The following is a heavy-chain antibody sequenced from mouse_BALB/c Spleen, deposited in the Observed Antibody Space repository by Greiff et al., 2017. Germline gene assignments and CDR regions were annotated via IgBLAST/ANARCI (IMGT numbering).Heavy chain of an antibody. D-gene: IGHD1-1*01. V-gene: IGHV1-5*01. J-gene: IGHJ4*01. CDR3: TGGSSEAMDY. CDR2: IYPGNSDT. Sequence: DVKLQESGTVLARPGASVKMSCKASGYTFTSYWMHWVKQRPGQGLEWIGAIYPGNSDTSYNQKFKGKAKLTAVTSTSTAYMELSSLTNEDSAVYYCTGGSSEAMDYWGQGTSVTVSS. CDR1: GYTFTSYW.